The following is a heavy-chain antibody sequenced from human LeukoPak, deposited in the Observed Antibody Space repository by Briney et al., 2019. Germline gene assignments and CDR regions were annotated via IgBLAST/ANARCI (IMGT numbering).Heavy chain of an antibody. CDR3: AKESFSSSRQADY. D-gene: IGHD6-6*01. CDR2: ISGSGGSGGYT. V-gene: IGHV3-23*01. J-gene: IGHJ4*02. CDR1: GFTFSAYA. Sequence: GGSLRLSCAASGFTFSAYAMSWVRQAPGKGLEWVSSISGSGGSGGYTFYPDSVKGRFTISRDNSKNTLYLQMNSLRAEDTAVYYCAKESFSSSRQADYWGQGTLVTVSS.